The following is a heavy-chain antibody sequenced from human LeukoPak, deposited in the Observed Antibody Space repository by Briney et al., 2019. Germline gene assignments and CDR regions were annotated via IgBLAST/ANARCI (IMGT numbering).Heavy chain of an antibody. D-gene: IGHD5-12*01. CDR1: GFTFSNAW. V-gene: IGHV3-48*02. CDR3: ARDRGYSNYYDY. CDR2: ISKTSNTR. Sequence: GGSLGLSCAASGFTFSNAWMSWVRQTPGKGLEWVSYISKTSNTRDYADSVKGRFTISRDNDKNSLSLQMNSLRDEDTAVYYCARDRGYSNYYDYWGQGTLVTVSS. J-gene: IGHJ4*02.